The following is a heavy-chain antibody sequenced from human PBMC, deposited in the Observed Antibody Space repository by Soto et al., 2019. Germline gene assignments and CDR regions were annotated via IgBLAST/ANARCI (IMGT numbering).Heavy chain of an antibody. D-gene: IGHD1-26*01. J-gene: IGHJ4*02. Sequence: EVLMVESGGGFVQPGGSLRLSCSGSGFTFSSYWMNWVRQAPGKGLEWVANIKEDGSETFYMDSVKGRFTISRDNAKNSLYLQMNSLRGEDTAVYFCVGAHFDYWGQGTLVTVSS. CDR2: IKEDGSET. V-gene: IGHV3-7*01. CDR1: GFTFSSYW. CDR3: VGAHFDY.